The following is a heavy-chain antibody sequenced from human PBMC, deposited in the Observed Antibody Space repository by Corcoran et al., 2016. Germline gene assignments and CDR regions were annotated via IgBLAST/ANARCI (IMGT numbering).Heavy chain of an antibody. V-gene: IGHV1-46*01. Sequence: QVQLVQSGAEVKKPGASVKVSCKASGYTFTSYYMHWVRQAPGQGLEWMGIINPSGGSTSYAQKFQGRVTMTRDTSTSTVYMELSSLRSEDPAVYYCARGDDITMIVAQWMYWGQGTLVTVSS. D-gene: IGHD3-22*01. J-gene: IGHJ4*02. CDR1: GYTFTSYY. CDR2: INPSGGST. CDR3: ARGDDITMIVAQWMY.